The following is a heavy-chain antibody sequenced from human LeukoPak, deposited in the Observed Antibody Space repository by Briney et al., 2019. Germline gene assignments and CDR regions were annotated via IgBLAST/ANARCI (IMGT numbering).Heavy chain of an antibody. CDR1: GFTFSSYA. J-gene: IGHJ5*02. V-gene: IGHV3-23*01. Sequence: QTGGSLRLSCAASGFTFSSYAMSWVRQAPGKGLEWVSAISTRGDTTYYADSVKGRFTISRDNSKNTLYLQLNSLRAEDTAVYYCAKTDCSSTSCYVWSGIEWFDPWGQGTLVTVSS. D-gene: IGHD2-2*01. CDR2: ISTRGDTT. CDR3: AKTDCSSTSCYVWSGIEWFDP.